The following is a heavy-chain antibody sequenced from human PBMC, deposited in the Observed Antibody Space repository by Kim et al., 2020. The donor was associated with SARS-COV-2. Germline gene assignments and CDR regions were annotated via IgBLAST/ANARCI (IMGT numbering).Heavy chain of an antibody. CDR3: AKDRGPLQLWRIVGG. J-gene: IGHJ4*02. V-gene: IGHV3-23*01. CDR1: GFTFSSYA. CDR2: ISGSGGST. D-gene: IGHD5-18*01. Sequence: GGSLRLSCAASGFTFSSYAMSWVRQAPGKGLEWVSAISGSGGSTYYADSVKGRFTISRDNSKNTLYLQMNSLRAEDTAVYYCAKDRGPLQLWRIVGGWGQGTLVTVSS.